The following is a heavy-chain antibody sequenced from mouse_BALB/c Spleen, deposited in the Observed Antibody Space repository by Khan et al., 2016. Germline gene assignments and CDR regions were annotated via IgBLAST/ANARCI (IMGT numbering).Heavy chain of an antibody. CDR3: SVGCGKGAMDY. V-gene: IGHV6-3*01. CDR1: GFTFSGYW. CDR2: IRLKSENYAT. D-gene: IGHD1-1*02. Sequence: EVKLEESGGGLVQPGGSMKVSCVASGFTFSGYWMSWVRQSPEKGLEWVAQIRLKSENYATHYAESVKGKFTISSDDSKSRLYLQMNNLRADDTGISYCSVGCGKGAMDYWGQGTSVTVSS. J-gene: IGHJ4*01.